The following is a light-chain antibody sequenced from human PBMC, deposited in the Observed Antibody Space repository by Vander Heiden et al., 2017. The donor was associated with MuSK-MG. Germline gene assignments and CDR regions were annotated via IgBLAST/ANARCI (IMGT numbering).Light chain of an antibody. Sequence: SYALTPPPSVSVSPGQTATITCSGDYLGDKYVSSHQHQPGQTPVTVIYQDHKRPSGISERFSGSNSGNTATLTTSGTQTMDEADYYCQAWDSSAGRVFGGGTKLTVL. CDR2: QDH. CDR1: YLGDKY. J-gene: IGLJ3*02. V-gene: IGLV3-1*01. CDR3: QAWDSSAGRV.